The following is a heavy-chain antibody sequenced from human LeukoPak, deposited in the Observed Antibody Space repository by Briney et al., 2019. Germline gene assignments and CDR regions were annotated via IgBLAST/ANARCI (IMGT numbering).Heavy chain of an antibody. V-gene: IGHV4-39*01. CDR1: GGSFSGYY. CDR3: ARFLAGTRHFHFYYYMDV. CDR2: IYYSGST. J-gene: IGHJ6*03. D-gene: IGHD3-9*01. Sequence: SETLSLTCAVYGGSFSGYYWGWIRQPPGEGLEWIGSIYYSGSTYYNPSFKSRITISVDTSKNQFSLKVISVTAADTAVYYCARFLAGTRHFHFYYYMDVWGKGTTVTISS.